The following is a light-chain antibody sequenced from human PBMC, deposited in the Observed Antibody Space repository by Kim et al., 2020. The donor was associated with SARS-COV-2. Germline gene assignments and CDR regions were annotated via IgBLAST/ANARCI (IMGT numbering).Light chain of an antibody. CDR3: QQYGSSRGA. CDR2: GAS. CDR1: QRVDRNY. V-gene: IGKV3-20*01. J-gene: IGKJ2*01. Sequence: LYPGERAALACMASQRVDRNYVAWYQHKPGQSPRFLIYGASTRATGIPDRFSGSGFGTDFTLAITRLEPEDFAVYYCQQYGSSRGAFGQGTKLEI.